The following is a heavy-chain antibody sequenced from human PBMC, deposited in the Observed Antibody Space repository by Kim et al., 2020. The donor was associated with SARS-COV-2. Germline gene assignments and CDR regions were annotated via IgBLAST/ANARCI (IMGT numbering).Heavy chain of an antibody. Sequence: KGRFTISRDNSKNTLYLQMNSLRAEDTAVYYCANGPPTFGGVAIEGYFDYWGQGTLVTVSS. CDR3: ANGPPTFGGVAIEGYFDY. D-gene: IGHD3-16*01. V-gene: IGHV3-23*01. J-gene: IGHJ4*02.